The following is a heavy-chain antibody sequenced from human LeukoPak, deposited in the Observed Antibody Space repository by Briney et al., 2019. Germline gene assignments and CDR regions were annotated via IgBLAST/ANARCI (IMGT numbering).Heavy chain of an antibody. CDR1: GFTFSSYA. D-gene: IGHD6-13*01. CDR2: ISGSGGST. V-gene: IGHV3-23*01. J-gene: IGHJ1*01. Sequence: PGGSLRLSCAASGFTFSSYAMSWVRQAPGKGLGWVSAISGSGGSTYYADSVKGRFTISRDNSKNTLYLQMNSLRAEDTAVYYCAKGTWQQLVYVYFQHWGQGTLITVSS. CDR3: AKGTWQQLVYVYFQH.